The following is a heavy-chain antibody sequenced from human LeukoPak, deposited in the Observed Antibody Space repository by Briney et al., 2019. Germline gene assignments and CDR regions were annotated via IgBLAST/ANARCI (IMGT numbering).Heavy chain of an antibody. CDR1: GYTFTSYG. V-gene: IGHV1-18*01. D-gene: IGHD3-16*02. J-gene: IGHJ5*02. CDR2: ISAYNGNT. CDR3: ARVGDMITFGGVIVPNWFDP. Sequence: ASVKVSCKASGYTFTSYGISWVRQAPGQGLEWMGWISAYNGNTNYAQKLQGRVTMTTDTSTSTAYMELRSLRSDDTAVYYCARVGDMITFGGVIVPNWFDPWAREPWSPSPQ.